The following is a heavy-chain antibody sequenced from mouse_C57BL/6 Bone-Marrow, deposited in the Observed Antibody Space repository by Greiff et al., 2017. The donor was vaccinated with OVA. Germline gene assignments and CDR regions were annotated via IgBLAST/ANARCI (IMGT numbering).Heavy chain of an antibody. CDR3: TTRATVPERGYYFDY. Sequence: VQLQQPGAELVRPGASVKLSCTASGFNIKDDYMHWVKQRPEQGLEWIGWIDPENGDTEYAPKFQGKATITADTSSNTAYLQLSSLTSEDTAVYYCTTRATVPERGYYFDYWGPGTTLTVSS. CDR2: IDPENGDT. V-gene: IGHV14-4*01. D-gene: IGHD1-1*01. J-gene: IGHJ2*01. CDR1: GFNIKDDY.